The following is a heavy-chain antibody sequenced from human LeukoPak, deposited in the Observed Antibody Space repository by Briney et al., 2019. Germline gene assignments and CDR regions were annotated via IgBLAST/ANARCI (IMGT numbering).Heavy chain of an antibody. D-gene: IGHD2-21*02. CDR3: ATVRGCGGDCYYLDY. Sequence: GGSLRLSCAASGFTVSSNCMNWVRQAPGKGLEWVTIIWYDGSNKYYADSVKGRFIISRDNSKNTLYLQMNSLRAEDTAVYYCATVRGCGGDCYYLDYWGQGTLVTVSS. J-gene: IGHJ4*02. CDR1: GFTVSSNC. CDR2: IWYDGSNK. V-gene: IGHV3-33*08.